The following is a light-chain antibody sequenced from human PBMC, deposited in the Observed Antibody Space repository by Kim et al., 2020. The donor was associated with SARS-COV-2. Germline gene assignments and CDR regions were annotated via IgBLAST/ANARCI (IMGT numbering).Light chain of an antibody. CDR2: YDS. V-gene: IGLV3-21*04. J-gene: IGLJ1*01. Sequence: SYELTQPPSVSVAPGKTARITCGGTNIGSKSVHWYQQKPGQAPVLVIYYDSDRPSGIPERFSGSNSGNTATLTISRVEAGDEADYYRQVWDSSSDHYVFG. CDR1: NIGSKS. CDR3: QVWDSSSDHYV.